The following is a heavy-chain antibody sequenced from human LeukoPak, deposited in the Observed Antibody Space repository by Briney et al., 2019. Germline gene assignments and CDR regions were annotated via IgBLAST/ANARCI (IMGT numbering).Heavy chain of an antibody. CDR3: ARSIPRYDGSAYYPDY. CDR1: GFTFSGYG. J-gene: IGHJ4*02. CDR2: IWYDGSND. Sequence: GGSLRLSCAASGFTFSGYGMHWVRQAPGKGLEWVAVIWYDGSNDDYVDSVKGRFTISRDNSKNTLYLQMNSLRAEDTAMYYCARSIPRYDGSAYYPDYWGQGTLATVSS. V-gene: IGHV3-33*01. D-gene: IGHD3-22*01.